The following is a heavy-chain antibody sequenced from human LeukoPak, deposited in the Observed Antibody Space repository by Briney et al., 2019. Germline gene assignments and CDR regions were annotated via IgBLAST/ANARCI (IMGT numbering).Heavy chain of an antibody. CDR3: ARDGFLEWFPYYYYGMDA. CDR1: GFTVSSNY. J-gene: IGHJ6*02. D-gene: IGHD3-3*01. Sequence: GGSLRLSCAASGFTVSSNYMSWVRQAPGKGLEWVSVIYSGGSTYYADSVKGRFTISRDNSKNTLYLQMNSLRAEDTAVYYCARDGFLEWFPYYYYGMDAWGQGTTVTVSS. V-gene: IGHV3-53*01. CDR2: IYSGGST.